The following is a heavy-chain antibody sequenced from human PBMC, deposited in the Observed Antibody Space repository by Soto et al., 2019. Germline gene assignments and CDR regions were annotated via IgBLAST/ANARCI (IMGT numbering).Heavy chain of an antibody. Sequence: ASVKVSCKASGYTFTSYDSNWVRQATGQGLEWMGWMNPNSGNTGYAQKFQGRVTMTRNTSISTAYMELSSLRSEDTAVYYCARHDSSGNYYYGMDVWGQGTTVTVSS. J-gene: IGHJ6*02. CDR1: GYTFTSYD. D-gene: IGHD3-22*01. CDR2: MNPNSGNT. CDR3: ARHDSSGNYYYGMDV. V-gene: IGHV1-8*01.